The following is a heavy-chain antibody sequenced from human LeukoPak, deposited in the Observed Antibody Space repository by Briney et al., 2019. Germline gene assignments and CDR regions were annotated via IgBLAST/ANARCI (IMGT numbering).Heavy chain of an antibody. J-gene: IGHJ6*02. D-gene: IGHD3-16*01. CDR3: ARTAESGGFYYHGMDV. CDR1: GFIFSTYA. CDR2: ISYSGNNK. Sequence: GGSLRLSCAASGFIFSTYAMHWVRQAPGKGLEWVAVISYSGNNKYYADSVKGRFTISRDNSKNILYLQMNSLRAEDTAVYYCARTAESGGFYYHGMDVWGQGTTVTVSS. V-gene: IGHV3-30*01.